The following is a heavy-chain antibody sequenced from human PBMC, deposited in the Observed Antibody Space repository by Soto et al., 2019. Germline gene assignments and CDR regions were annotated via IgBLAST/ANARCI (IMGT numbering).Heavy chain of an antibody. D-gene: IGHD1-26*01. V-gene: IGHV6-1*01. J-gene: IGHJ5*02. CDR2: TYYRSKWYN. CDR3: ARALKYSGSDPFRFDP. Sequence: SPTLSLTCAISGDSVSSNSAAWNWIRQSPSRGLEWLGRTYYRSKWYNDYAVSVKSRITINPDTSKNQFSLQLNSVTPEDTAVYYCARALKYSGSDPFRFDPWGQGTLVTVSS. CDR1: GDSVSSNSAA.